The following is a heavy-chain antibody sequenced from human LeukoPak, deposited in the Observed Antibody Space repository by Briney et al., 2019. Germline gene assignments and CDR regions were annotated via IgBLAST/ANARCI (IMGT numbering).Heavy chain of an antibody. CDR1: GGTFSSYA. D-gene: IGHD4-17*01. Sequence: ASVKFSCKASGGTFSSYAISWVRQAPGQGLEWMGGIIPIFGTANYAQKFQGRVTITADESTSTAYMELSSLRSEDTAVYYCARVQLWHDYGDYHVHQNRYYYYGMDVWGQGTTVTVSS. CDR2: IIPIFGTA. V-gene: IGHV1-69*13. CDR3: ARVQLWHDYGDYHVHQNRYYYYGMDV. J-gene: IGHJ6*02.